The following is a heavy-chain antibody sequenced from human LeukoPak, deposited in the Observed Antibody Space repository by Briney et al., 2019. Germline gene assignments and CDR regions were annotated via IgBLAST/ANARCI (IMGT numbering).Heavy chain of an antibody. CDR2: INHSGST. J-gene: IGHJ4*02. CDR1: GGSISSGDYY. D-gene: IGHD3-16*02. V-gene: IGHV4-30-4*01. Sequence: SQTLSLTCTVSGGSISSGDYYWSWIRQTPEKGLEWIGEINHSGSTNYNPSLKSRVTISVDTSKNQFSLKLSSVTAADTAVYYCARRGYDYVWGSYRFWGQGTLVTVYS. CDR3: ARRGYDYVWGSYRF.